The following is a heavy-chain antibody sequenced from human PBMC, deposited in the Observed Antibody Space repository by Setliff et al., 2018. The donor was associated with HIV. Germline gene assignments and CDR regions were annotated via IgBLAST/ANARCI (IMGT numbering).Heavy chain of an antibody. J-gene: IGHJ4*02. V-gene: IGHV1-2*02. CDR3: VRSPGSFISTDSTEAGDY. CDR1: EYDINDQY. D-gene: IGHD3-22*01. Sequence: ASAKVSCKTSEYDINDQYINWVRQAPGQGLEWMGWINLNTGATKYAQKLQVRVTLTRDTSMTTAYMELRSLRSDDTAVYYCVRSPGSFISTDSTEAGDYWGQGTLVTVSS. CDR2: INLNTGAT.